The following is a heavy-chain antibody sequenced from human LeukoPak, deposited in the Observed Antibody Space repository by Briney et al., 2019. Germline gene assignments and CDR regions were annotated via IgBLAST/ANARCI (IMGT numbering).Heavy chain of an antibody. D-gene: IGHD3-22*01. CDR2: INGGGGST. J-gene: IGHJ4*02. CDR1: GFTFRNYA. V-gene: IGHV3-23*01. CDR3: AKPSGSGYYYDSSEDY. Sequence: PGGSLRLSCAASGFTFRNYAMTWVRQAPGKGLEWVSAINGGGGSTYYAGSVKGRFTISRDNSKNTLYLQMNSLRAEDTAVYYCAKPSGSGYYYDSSEDYWGQGTLVTVSS.